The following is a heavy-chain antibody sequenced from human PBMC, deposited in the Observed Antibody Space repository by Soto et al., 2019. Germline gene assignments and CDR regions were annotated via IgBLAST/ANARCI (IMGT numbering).Heavy chain of an antibody. Sequence: EVQLLESGGGLVQPEGSLRLSCVGSGFFFSSYTMTWVRQAPGKGLEWVSSFSATSENTYYADSVRGRFTISRDNSKNTLFLQMNSLTAEDTAMYYCAKARDQQWVRLPFDYWGQGILVIVSS. CDR2: FSATSENT. CDR1: GFFFSSYT. J-gene: IGHJ4*02. D-gene: IGHD6-19*01. V-gene: IGHV3-23*01. CDR3: AKARDQQWVRLPFDY.